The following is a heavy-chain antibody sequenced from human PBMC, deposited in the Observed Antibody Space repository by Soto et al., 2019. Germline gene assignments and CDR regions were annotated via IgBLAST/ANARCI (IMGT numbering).Heavy chain of an antibody. CDR3: ARSDIATTDTSPRPLDY. CDR1: GFTFSSYA. J-gene: IGHJ4*02. D-gene: IGHD6-13*01. V-gene: IGHV3-30*14. CDR2: ISYDGGNK. Sequence: PGGSLRLSCAVSGFTFSSYAMHWVRQPPGKGLEWVAVISYDGGNKNNADSVKGRFTISRDNSKNTLYLQMSSLRPEDTAMYYCARSDIATTDTSPRPLDYWGQGTLVTVSS.